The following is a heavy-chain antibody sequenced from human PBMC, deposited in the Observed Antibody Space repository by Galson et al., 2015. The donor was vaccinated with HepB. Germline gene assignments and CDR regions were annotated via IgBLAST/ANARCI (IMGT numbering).Heavy chain of an antibody. J-gene: IGHJ3*02. CDR3: AILKVPGGAAAGSTFDI. Sequence: SLRLSCAASGFTFSSYGMHWVRQAPGKGLEWVAVISYDGSNKYYADSVKGRFTISRDNSKNTLYLQMNSLRAEDTAVYYCAILKVPGGAAAGSTFDIWGQGTMVTVSS. V-gene: IGHV3-30*03. CDR1: GFTFSSYG. CDR2: ISYDGSNK. D-gene: IGHD6-13*01.